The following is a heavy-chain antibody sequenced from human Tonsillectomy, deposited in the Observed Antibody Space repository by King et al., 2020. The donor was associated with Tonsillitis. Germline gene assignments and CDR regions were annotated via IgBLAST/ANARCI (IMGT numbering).Heavy chain of an antibody. CDR2: MNPNSGKT. CDR3: ARVSDSSGYYYFGY. CDR1: GYTFTSYD. Sequence: QLVQSGAEVKKPGASVKVSCKASGYTFTSYDINWVRQAPGQGLEWMGWMNPNSGKTGYAQKFQGRVTMTRNTSISTAYMELSSLRSEDTAVYYCARVSDSSGYYYFGYWGQGTLVAVAS. V-gene: IGHV1-8*01. J-gene: IGHJ4*02. D-gene: IGHD3-22*01.